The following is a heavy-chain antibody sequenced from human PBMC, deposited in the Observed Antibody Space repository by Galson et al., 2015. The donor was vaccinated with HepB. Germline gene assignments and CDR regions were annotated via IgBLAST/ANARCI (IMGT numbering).Heavy chain of an antibody. V-gene: IGHV3-9*01. CDR1: GFNFGDHA. CDR3: ARDIGPLTMTRGSLAS. J-gene: IGHJ1*01. Sequence: SLRLSCAGSGFNFGDHAMHWVRQVPGKGLEWVSAISWNSGGVGYADSVRGRFTISRDNARNSVSLQMNSLRVEDTALYYCARDIGPLTMTRGSLASWGQGTLVTITS. CDR2: ISWNSGGV. D-gene: IGHD3-10*01.